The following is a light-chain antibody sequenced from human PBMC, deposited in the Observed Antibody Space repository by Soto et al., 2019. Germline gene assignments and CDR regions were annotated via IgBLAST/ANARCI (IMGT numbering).Light chain of an antibody. V-gene: IGKV1-9*01. CDR1: QDIAIY. Sequence: IQLTQSPSSLSASVGDRVTITCRASQDIAIYLAWYQQKPGKAPKVLIYESSLLQRGVPSRFSGSGSGTDFTLTISSLQPEDFATYYCQHFKSFPITFGQGTRLEIK. J-gene: IGKJ5*01. CDR2: ESS. CDR3: QHFKSFPIT.